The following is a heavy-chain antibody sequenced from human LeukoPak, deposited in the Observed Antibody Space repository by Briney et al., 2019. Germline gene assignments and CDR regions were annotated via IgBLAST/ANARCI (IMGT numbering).Heavy chain of an antibody. V-gene: IGHV4-39*07. J-gene: IGHJ4*02. CDR1: GGSISSSSYY. Sequence: SETLSLTCTVSGGSISSSSYYWGWIRQPPGKGLEWIGSIYYSGSTYYNPSLKSRVTISVDTSKNQFSLKLSSVTAADTAVYYCARSRYCSSTSCLDYWGQGTLVTVSS. D-gene: IGHD2-2*01. CDR2: IYYSGST. CDR3: ARSRYCSSTSCLDY.